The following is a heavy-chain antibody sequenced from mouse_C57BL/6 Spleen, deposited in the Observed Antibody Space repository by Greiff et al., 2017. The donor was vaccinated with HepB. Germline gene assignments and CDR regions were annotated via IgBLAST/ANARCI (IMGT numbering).Heavy chain of an antibody. D-gene: IGHD1-1*01. V-gene: IGHV1-61*01. Sequence: QVQLKQPGAELVRPGSSVKLSCKASGYTFTSYWMDWVKQRPGQGLEWIGNIYPSDSETHYNQKFKDKATLTVDKSSSTAYMQLSSLTSEDSAVYCCARGGTVVEGDYWGQGTTLTVSS. CDR2: IYPSDSET. J-gene: IGHJ2*01. CDR3: ARGGTVVEGDY. CDR1: GYTFTSYW.